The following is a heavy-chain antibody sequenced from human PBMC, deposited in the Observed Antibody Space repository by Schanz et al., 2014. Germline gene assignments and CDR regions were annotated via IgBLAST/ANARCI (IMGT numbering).Heavy chain of an antibody. D-gene: IGHD3-22*01. V-gene: IGHV3-30*02. CDR1: GFTFSSYS. CDR3: AKSYDTSGYSGFDY. J-gene: IGHJ4*02. CDR2: IWYDGNNK. Sequence: VQLVESGGGLVKPGGSLRLSCAASGFTFSSYSMHWVRQAPGKGLEWVAVIWYDGNNKFYADSVKGRFTISRDNSKNTLYLQMNSLRTEDTAVYFCAKSYDTSGYSGFDYWGQGTLVTVSS.